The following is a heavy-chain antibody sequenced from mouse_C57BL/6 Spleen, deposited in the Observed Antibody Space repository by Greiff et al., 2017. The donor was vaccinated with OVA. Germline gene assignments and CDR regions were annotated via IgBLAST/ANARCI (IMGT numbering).Heavy chain of an antibody. V-gene: IGHV5-4*01. CDR3: ARDANWDSYYFDY. Sequence: EVMLVESGGGLVKPGGSLKLSCGASGFTFSSYAMSWVRQTPEKRLEWVATISDGGSYTYYPDNVKGRFTISRDNAKNNLYLQMSHLKSEDTAMYYCARDANWDSYYFDYWGQGTTLTVSS. D-gene: IGHD4-1*02. CDR1: GFTFSSYA. CDR2: ISDGGSYT. J-gene: IGHJ2*01.